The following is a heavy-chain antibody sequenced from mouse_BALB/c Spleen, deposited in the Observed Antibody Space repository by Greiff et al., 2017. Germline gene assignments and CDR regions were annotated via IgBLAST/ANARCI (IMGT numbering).Heavy chain of an antibody. CDR3: ASLYGNYFDY. CDR1: GFTFSSYG. J-gene: IGHJ2*01. V-gene: IGHV5-6-3*01. CDR2: INSNGGST. Sequence: EVQRVESGGGLVQPGGSLKLSCAASGFTFSSYGMSWVRQTPDKRLELVATINSNGGSTYYPDSVKGRFTISRDNAKNTLYLQMSSLKSEDTAMYYCASLYGNYFDYWGQGTTLTVSS. D-gene: IGHD2-1*01.